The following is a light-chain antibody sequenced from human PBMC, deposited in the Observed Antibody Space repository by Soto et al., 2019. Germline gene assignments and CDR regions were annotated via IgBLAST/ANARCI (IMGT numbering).Light chain of an antibody. CDR2: DVN. CDR1: SSDVGGYNY. Sequence: QSALTQPASVSGSPGQSITISCTGTSSDVGGYNYVSWYQQYPGKVPKLMIYDVNNRPSGVSNRFSGSKSGNTASLTISGLQAEDEADYYCSSFTSTSTVVFGGGTKLTVL. V-gene: IGLV2-14*01. J-gene: IGLJ2*01. CDR3: SSFTSTSTVV.